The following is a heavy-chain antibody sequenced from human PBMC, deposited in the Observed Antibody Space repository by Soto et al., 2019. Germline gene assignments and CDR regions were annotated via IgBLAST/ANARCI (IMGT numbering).Heavy chain of an antibody. Sequence: PSETLSLTCTVSGGSISSYYWSWIRQPPGKGLEWIGYIYYSGSTNYNPSLKSRVTISVDTSKNQFSLKLSSVTAADTAVYYCARATIAAAGTGWFDPLGQGNLVTVSS. V-gene: IGHV4-59*01. CDR1: GGSISSYY. CDR3: ARATIAAAGTGWFDP. D-gene: IGHD6-13*01. CDR2: IYYSGST. J-gene: IGHJ5*02.